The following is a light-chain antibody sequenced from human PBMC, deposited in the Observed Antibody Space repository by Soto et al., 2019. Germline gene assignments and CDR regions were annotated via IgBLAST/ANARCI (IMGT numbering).Light chain of an antibody. J-gene: IGLJ2*01. CDR2: EDT. CDR3: CSYAGTSTFVV. Sequence: QSALTQPASVSGSPGQSITISCTGSNSDVGGYNLVSWYQHHPGKAPKLMIFEDTKRPSGVSDRFSGSKSGNTASLTVSGLQAEDEADYYCCSYAGTSTFVVFGGETKLTVL. CDR1: NSDVGGYNL. V-gene: IGLV2-23*02.